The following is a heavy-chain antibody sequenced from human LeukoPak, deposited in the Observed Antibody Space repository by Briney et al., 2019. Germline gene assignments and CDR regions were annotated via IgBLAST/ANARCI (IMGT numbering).Heavy chain of an antibody. CDR1: GYSFTSYW. D-gene: IGHD2-15*01. CDR3: ARFQYCSGGSCYNYFDY. V-gene: IGHV5-10-1*01. Sequence: GEPLKISCEASGYSFTSYWISWGRQTPGKGLEWMGRIDPSDSYTNYSPSFQGHVTISADKSISTAYLQWSSLKASDTAMYYCARFQYCSGGSCYNYFDYWGQGTLVTVSS. CDR2: IDPSDSYT. J-gene: IGHJ4*02.